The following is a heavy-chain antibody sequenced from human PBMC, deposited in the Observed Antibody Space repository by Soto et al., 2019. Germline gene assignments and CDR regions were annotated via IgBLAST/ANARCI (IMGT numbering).Heavy chain of an antibody. Sequence: GGSLRLSCAASGFSFSSYGMSWVRQASGKGPEWVSSFSGSGSGDNTYFADSVKGRFTLSRDSSKNMVYLQMNSLRADDTAKYYCVKLRGNSPIYYYMDVWGNGTTVTVSS. CDR2: FSGSGSGDNT. V-gene: IGHV3-23*01. D-gene: IGHD3-16*01. CDR3: VKLRGNSPIYYYMDV. J-gene: IGHJ6*03. CDR1: GFSFSSYG.